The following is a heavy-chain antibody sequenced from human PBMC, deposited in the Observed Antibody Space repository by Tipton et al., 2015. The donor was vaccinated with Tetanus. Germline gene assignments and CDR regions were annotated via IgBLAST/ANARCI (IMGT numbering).Heavy chain of an antibody. Sequence: TLSLTCAVYGGALDGYYWGWVRPSPGKGVEWVGEISDSGRTNYNPSLKSRVTPSVDTSKNQFSLKLSSVTAADTAVYYCARQFVITLGGVIDFDGFDIWGQGTMVTVSS. CDR3: ARQFVITLGGVIDFDGFDI. CDR1: GGALDGYY. D-gene: IGHD3-16*01. V-gene: IGHV4-34*01. J-gene: IGHJ3*02. CDR2: ISDSGRT.